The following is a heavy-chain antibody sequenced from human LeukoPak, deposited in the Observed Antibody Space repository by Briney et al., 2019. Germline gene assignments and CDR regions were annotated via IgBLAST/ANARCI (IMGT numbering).Heavy chain of an antibody. V-gene: IGHV1-8*01. J-gene: IGHJ4*02. CDR2: MNPNSGNT. Sequence: ASVKVSCKASGYTFTSYDVNWVRQATGQGLEWMGSMNPNSGNTGYAQKFQGRVTITRSTSINTAYLELSSLRSDDTAVYYCAIFRGVAAAGTITDYWGQGTLVTVSS. D-gene: IGHD6-13*01. CDR1: GYTFTSYD. CDR3: AIFRGVAAAGTITDY.